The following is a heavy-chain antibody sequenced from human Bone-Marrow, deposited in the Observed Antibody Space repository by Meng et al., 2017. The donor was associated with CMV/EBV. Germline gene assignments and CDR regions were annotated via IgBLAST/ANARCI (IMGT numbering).Heavy chain of an antibody. Sequence: ASVKVSCKAYGYTFTSYGITWVRQAPGQGLEWMGWISPFNGHTNYVQRFQGRVTMTTDTSTSTAYLELKSLRSDDTAVYFCARRPDTAVAHYGMDVWGHGKTV. CDR1: GYTFTSYG. CDR3: ARRPDTAVAHYGMDV. CDR2: ISPFNGHT. D-gene: IGHD5-18*01. V-gene: IGHV1-18*01. J-gene: IGHJ6*02.